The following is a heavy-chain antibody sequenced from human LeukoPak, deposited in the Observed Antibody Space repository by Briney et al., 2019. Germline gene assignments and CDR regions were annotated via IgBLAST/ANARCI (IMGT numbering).Heavy chain of an antibody. J-gene: IGHJ6*02. D-gene: IGHD3-22*01. CDR3: ARDAYYYDSDGYSYYYGMDV. CDR2: IYYSGST. V-gene: IGHV4-31*03. Sequence: SQTLSLTCTVSGGSISSGGYYWSWIRQHPGKGLEWIGYIYYSGSTYYNPSLKSRVTISVDTSKNQFSLKLSSVTAADTAVYYCARDAYYYDSDGYSYYYGMDVWGQGTTVTVSS. CDR1: GGSISSGGYY.